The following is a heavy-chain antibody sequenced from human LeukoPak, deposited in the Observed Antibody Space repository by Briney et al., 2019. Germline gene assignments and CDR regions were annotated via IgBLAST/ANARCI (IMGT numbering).Heavy chain of an antibody. Sequence: GGSLRLSCAASGFTFSNYAMSWVRQAPGKGLEWVSALSGSGGSTYYADSVKGRFTVSRDNAKNSLYLQMNSLRAEDTAVYYCARDEAYYYDSSGKNDYWGQGTLVTVSS. V-gene: IGHV3-23*01. J-gene: IGHJ4*02. D-gene: IGHD3-22*01. CDR2: LSGSGGST. CDR3: ARDEAYYYDSSGKNDY. CDR1: GFTFSNYA.